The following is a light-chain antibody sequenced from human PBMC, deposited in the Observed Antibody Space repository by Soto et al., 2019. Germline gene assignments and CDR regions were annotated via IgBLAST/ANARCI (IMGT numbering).Light chain of an antibody. J-gene: IGKJ1*01. CDR3: LQDYNYPRT. Sequence: AIPMTQSPSSLSASVGDRVTITCRASQGIRNNLGWYQQKPGKAPKLLIYAASSLQSGVPSRFSGSGSGTDFTLTISSLQPEDFATYYCLQDYNYPRTFGQGTKVEIK. CDR2: AAS. V-gene: IGKV1-6*01. CDR1: QGIRNN.